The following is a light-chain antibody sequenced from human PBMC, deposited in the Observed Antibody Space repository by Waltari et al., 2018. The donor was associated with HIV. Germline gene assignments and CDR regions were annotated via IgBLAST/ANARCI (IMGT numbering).Light chain of an antibody. CDR3: AAWDDSLNGYV. Sequence: QSVLTQPPSASGTPGQRVTISCSGSSSNIGSNTVNWYQQLPGTAPKLLIYSNNPRPSGVPARVSGSKSGTAASLAISGLQSEDEADYYCAAWDDSLNGYVFGTGTKVTVL. V-gene: IGLV1-44*01. CDR1: SSNIGSNT. J-gene: IGLJ1*01. CDR2: SNN.